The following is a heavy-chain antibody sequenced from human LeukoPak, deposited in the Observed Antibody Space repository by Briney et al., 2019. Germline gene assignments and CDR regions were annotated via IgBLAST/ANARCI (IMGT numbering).Heavy chain of an antibody. D-gene: IGHD3-3*01. CDR2: ISGSGGST. J-gene: IGHJ4*02. Sequence: GGTLRLSCAASGFTFSSYGMSWVRQAPGKGLEWVSAISGSGGSTYYADSVKGRFTISRDNSKNTLYLQMNSLRAEDTAVYYCAKDHTIFGVVITLFDYWGQGTLVTVSS. CDR1: GFTFSSYG. CDR3: AKDHTIFGVVITLFDY. V-gene: IGHV3-23*01.